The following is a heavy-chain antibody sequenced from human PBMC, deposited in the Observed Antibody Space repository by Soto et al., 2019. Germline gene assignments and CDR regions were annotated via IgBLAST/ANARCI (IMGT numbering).Heavy chain of an antibody. CDR1: GGSISSGDYY. J-gene: IGHJ6*02. V-gene: IGHV4-30-4*01. CDR3: ARGSSSSGYSFYYYYGMDV. D-gene: IGHD3-22*01. Sequence: QVQLQESGPGLVKPSQTLSLTCTVSGGSISSGDYYWSWIRQPPGKGLEWIGYIYYSGSTYYNPSLKSRVPISVDTSKNQFSLKLSSVTAADTAVYYCARGSSSSGYSFYYYYGMDVWGQGTTVTVS. CDR2: IYYSGST.